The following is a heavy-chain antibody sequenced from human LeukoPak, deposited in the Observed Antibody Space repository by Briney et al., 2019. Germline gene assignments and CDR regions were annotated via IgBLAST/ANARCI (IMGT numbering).Heavy chain of an antibody. V-gene: IGHV4-34*01. CDR1: GGSFSGYY. CDR2: INHSGST. J-gene: IGHJ6*03. CDR3: ARASSSYYYYYMDV. Sequence: PSETLSLTCAVYGGSFSGYYWSWIRQPPGKELEWIGEINHSGSTNYNPSLKSRVTISVDTSKNQFSLKLSSVTAADTAVYYCARASSSYYYYYMDVWGKGTTVTVSS.